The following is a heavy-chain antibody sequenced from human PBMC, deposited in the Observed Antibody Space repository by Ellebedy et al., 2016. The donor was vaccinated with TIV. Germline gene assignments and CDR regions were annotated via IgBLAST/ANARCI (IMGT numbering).Heavy chain of an antibody. D-gene: IGHD3-9*01. V-gene: IGHV3-49*03. Sequence: GESLKISCTASGFTFGDYAMSWFRQAPGKGLEWVGFIRSKAYGGTTEYAASVKGRFTISRDDSKSIAYLQMNSLKTENTAVYYCTRDFTETYYDILTDKRRGIDYWGQGTLVTVSS. CDR3: TRDFTETYYDILTDKRRGIDY. CDR1: GFTFGDYA. J-gene: IGHJ4*02. CDR2: IRSKAYGGTT.